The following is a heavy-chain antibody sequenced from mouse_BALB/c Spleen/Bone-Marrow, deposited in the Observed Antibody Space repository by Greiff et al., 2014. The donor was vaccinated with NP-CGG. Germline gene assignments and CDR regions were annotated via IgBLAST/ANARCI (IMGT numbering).Heavy chain of an antibody. D-gene: IGHD1-1*01. Sequence: VQLQQSGAELVKPGASVKLSCEASGYTFSSYYMYWVKQRPGQGLEWIGEINPSNGGTKFNEKFKSKATLTVDKSSSTAYMQPSSLTSEDSAVYYCTRSNYGYWYFDVWGAGTTVTVSS. J-gene: IGHJ1*01. V-gene: IGHV1S81*02. CDR2: INPSNGGT. CDR3: TRSNYGYWYFDV. CDR1: GYTFSSYY.